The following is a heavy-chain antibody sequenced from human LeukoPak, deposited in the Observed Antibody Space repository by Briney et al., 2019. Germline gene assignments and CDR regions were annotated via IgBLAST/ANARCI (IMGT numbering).Heavy chain of an antibody. Sequence: SPTLSPTCTVSGASISSYYCSSIRQPPRKRLGWIGYIYYSGSTNYNPSLKSRVTISVDTSKNQFSLKLSSVTAADTAVYYCARELLWFGEPLAGNWFDPWGQGTLVTVSS. D-gene: IGHD3-10*01. J-gene: IGHJ5*02. CDR2: IYYSGST. V-gene: IGHV4-59*01. CDR3: ARELLWFGEPLAGNWFDP. CDR1: GASISSYY.